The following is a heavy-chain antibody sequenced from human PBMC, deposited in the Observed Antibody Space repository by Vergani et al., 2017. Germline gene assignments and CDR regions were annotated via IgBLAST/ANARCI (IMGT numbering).Heavy chain of an antibody. Sequence: QVQLQQWGAGLLKPSETLSLTCAVYGGSFSGYYWSWIRQPPGKGLEWIGEINHSGSTNYNPSLKSRVTISVDTSKNQFSLKLSSVTAADTAVYYCARALCSSTSCYAPLYNWFDPWGQGTLVTVSS. V-gene: IGHV4-34*01. CDR3: ARALCSSTSCYAPLYNWFDP. CDR1: GGSFSGYY. D-gene: IGHD2-2*01. J-gene: IGHJ5*02. CDR2: INHSGST.